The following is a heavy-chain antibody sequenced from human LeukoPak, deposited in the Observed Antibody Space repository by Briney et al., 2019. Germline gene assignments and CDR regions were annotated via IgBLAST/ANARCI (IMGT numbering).Heavy chain of an antibody. V-gene: IGHV3-15*01. Sequence: PGGSLRLSCAASGFTFSNAWMNWVRQAPGKGLEWVGRIKSKTDGGTTDYPTPVKGRFSVSRDDSKNMLYLQMDSLKTEDTAVYYCTTWSYYYDYWGRGTLVTVSS. CDR3: TTWSYYYDY. CDR2: IKSKTDGGTT. D-gene: IGHD3-10*01. CDR1: GFTFSNAW. J-gene: IGHJ4*02.